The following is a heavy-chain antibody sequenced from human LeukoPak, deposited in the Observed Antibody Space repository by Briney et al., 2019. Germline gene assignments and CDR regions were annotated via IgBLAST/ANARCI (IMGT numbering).Heavy chain of an antibody. CDR1: GFTFRSCA. CDR2: ISGSGGST. J-gene: IGHJ5*02. D-gene: IGHD1-26*01. V-gene: IGHV3-23*02. CDR3: AKDYEPLVGVHRWGDWFDP. Sequence: GGSLRLSCAASGFTFRSCAVRGVRRARGGGLEWVLPISGSGGSTFYGDCVEGRFTLSREHSKHTLYLHVNSLRAEDTPVYYRAKDYEPLVGVHRWGDWFDPWGQGTLVTVSS.